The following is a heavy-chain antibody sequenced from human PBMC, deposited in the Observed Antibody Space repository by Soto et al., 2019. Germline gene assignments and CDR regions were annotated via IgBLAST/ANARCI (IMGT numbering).Heavy chain of an antibody. CDR2: ISSSSSTI. CDR3: ASVPGCSSTSCYNDYYYGMDV. CDR1: GFTFSSYS. J-gene: IGHJ6*02. D-gene: IGHD2-2*02. V-gene: IGHV3-48*02. Sequence: EVQLVESGGGLVQPGGSLRLSCAASGFTFSSYSMNWVRQAPGKGLEWVSYISSSSSTIYYADSVKGRFTISRDNAKNSLYRQMNSLRDEDTAVYYCASVPGCSSTSCYNDYYYGMDVWGQGTTVTVSS.